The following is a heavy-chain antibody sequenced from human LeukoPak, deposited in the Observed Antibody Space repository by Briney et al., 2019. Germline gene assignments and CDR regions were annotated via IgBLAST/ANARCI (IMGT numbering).Heavy chain of an antibody. J-gene: IGHJ4*02. CDR3: ARGRVRRGIFDY. D-gene: IGHD3-10*01. CDR1: GGSFSGYY. CDR2: INHSGST. V-gene: IGHV4-34*01. Sequence: PSETLSLTCAVYGGSFSGYYWSWIRRPPGKGLEWIGEINHSGSTNYNPSLKSRVTISVDTSKNQFSLKLSSVTAADTAVYYCARGRVRRGIFDYWGQGTLVTVSS.